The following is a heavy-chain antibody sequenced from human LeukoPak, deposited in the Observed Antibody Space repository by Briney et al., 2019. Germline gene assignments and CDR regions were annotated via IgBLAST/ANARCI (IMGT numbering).Heavy chain of an antibody. D-gene: IGHD6-13*01. CDR2: INQDGGEK. Sequence: GGSLRLSCTASGFPFGDYPMSWVRKAPGKGLEWVANINQDGGEKYYLDSVKGRFTISRDNAKNSLYLQMNSRRAEDTAMYYCARDGSSWVYWGQGTLVTVSS. CDR3: ARDGSSWVY. CDR1: GFPFGDYP. J-gene: IGHJ4*02. V-gene: IGHV3-7*01.